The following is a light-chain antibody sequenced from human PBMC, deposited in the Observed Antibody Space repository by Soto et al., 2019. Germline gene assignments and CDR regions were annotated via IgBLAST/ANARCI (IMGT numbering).Light chain of an antibody. Sequence: EIVMTQSPATLSASPGERATLSCRASQSVSSNLAWYQQNPGQAPRLLIYGASTRATGIPARFSGSGSGTEFTLTISSLQSEDFAVYYCQQYNNWPQTFGQGTKVEIK. J-gene: IGKJ1*01. CDR1: QSVSSN. CDR2: GAS. V-gene: IGKV3-15*01. CDR3: QQYNNWPQT.